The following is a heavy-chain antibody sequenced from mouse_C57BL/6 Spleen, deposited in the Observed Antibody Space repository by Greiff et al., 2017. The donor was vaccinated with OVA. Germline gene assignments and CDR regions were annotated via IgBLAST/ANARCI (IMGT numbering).Heavy chain of an antibody. Sequence: EVQLQESGGDLVKPGGSLKLSCAASGFTFSSYGMSWVRQTPDKRLEWVATISSGGSYTYYPDSVKGRFTISRDNAKNTLYLQMSSLKSEDTAMYYCAREGLTGVFYYAMDYWGQGTSVTVSS. CDR3: AREGLTGVFYYAMDY. J-gene: IGHJ4*01. CDR2: ISSGGSYT. D-gene: IGHD4-1*01. CDR1: GFTFSSYG. V-gene: IGHV5-6*01.